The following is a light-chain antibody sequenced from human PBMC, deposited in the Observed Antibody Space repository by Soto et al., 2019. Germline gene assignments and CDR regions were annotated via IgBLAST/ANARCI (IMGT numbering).Light chain of an antibody. J-gene: IGKJ1*01. V-gene: IGKV1-5*01. CDR3: QHYNTYPRT. CDR1: QSISSS. CDR2: DAS. Sequence: ILMTQSPSTLPPSTGDTVTIACRASQSISSSFAWYQQKPGKAPKLLIYDASRLESGVPARFRGSGSGTDFTLTISSLQPDDFENYYCQHYNTYPRTFGQGTKVDIK.